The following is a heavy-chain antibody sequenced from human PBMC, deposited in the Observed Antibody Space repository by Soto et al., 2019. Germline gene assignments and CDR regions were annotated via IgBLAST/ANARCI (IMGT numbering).Heavy chain of an antibody. CDR1: GGSISSGGYY. CDR3: ARDSSYDIHWFDP. CDR2: IYYSGST. Sequence: PSETLSLTCTVSGGSISSGGYYWSWIRQHPGKGLEWIGYIYYSGSTYYNPSLKSRVTISVDTSKNQFSLKLSSVTAADTAVYYCARDSSYDIHWFDPWGQGTLVTVSS. J-gene: IGHJ5*02. D-gene: IGHD3-9*01. V-gene: IGHV4-31*03.